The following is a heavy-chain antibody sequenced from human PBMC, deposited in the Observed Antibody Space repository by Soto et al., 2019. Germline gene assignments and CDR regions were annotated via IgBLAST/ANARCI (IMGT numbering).Heavy chain of an antibody. Sequence: SETLSLTCAVYGGSFSGYYWSWIRQPPGKGLEWIGEINHSGSTNYNPSLKSRIAINPDTSKNQFSLQLNSVTPEDTAVYYCARDSIVVSHWNFDHWGQGTLVTVSS. CDR3: ARDSIVVSHWNFDH. CDR2: INHSGST. J-gene: IGHJ4*02. V-gene: IGHV4-34*01. CDR1: GGSFSGYY. D-gene: IGHD3-22*01.